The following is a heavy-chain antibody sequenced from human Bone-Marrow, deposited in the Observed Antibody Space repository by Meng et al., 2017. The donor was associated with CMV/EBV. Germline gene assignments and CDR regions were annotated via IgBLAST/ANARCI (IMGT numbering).Heavy chain of an antibody. J-gene: IGHJ3*02. Sequence: ASVKVSCKASGYTFTGYYMHWVRQAPGQAPERMGWINPNGGGTNYARKFQDRVAMTRDTSISTAYMELSRLRYDDTAVYYCAREVGVIVSYASDIWGQGTMVTVSS. V-gene: IGHV1-2*02. CDR3: AREVGVIVSYASDI. D-gene: IGHD3-16*02. CDR1: GYTFTGYY. CDR2: INPNGGGT.